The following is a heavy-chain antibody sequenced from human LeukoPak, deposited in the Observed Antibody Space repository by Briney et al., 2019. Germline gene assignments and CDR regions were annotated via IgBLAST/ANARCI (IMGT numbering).Heavy chain of an antibody. CDR3: ARQGYDILTCYMDAFDI. Sequence: PSETLSLTCTVSGGSISSDYWSWIRQPPGKGLEWIGYISYSGSTNYNPSLRSRVTISIDTSKNQFSLKLRSVTAADTAIYYCARQGYDILTCYMDAFDIWGQGTMVTVSS. CDR2: ISYSGST. D-gene: IGHD3-9*01. J-gene: IGHJ3*02. V-gene: IGHV4-59*08. CDR1: GGSISSDY.